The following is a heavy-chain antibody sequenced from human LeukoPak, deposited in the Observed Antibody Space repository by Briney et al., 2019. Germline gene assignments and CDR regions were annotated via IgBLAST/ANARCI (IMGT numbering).Heavy chain of an antibody. D-gene: IGHD3-9*01. V-gene: IGHV1-18*04. J-gene: IGHJ4*02. CDR2: ISAYNGNT. Sequence: ASVKVSCKASGYTFTNYGISWVRQAPGQGLEWMGWISAYNGNTNYAQKLQGRVTMTTDTSTSTAYMELRSLRSDDTAVYYCARGAYYDILTGLLDYWGQGTLVTVSS. CDR1: GYTFTNYG. CDR3: ARGAYYDILTGLLDY.